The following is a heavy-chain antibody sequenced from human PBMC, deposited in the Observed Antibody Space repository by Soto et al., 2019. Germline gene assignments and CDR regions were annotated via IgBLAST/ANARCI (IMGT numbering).Heavy chain of an antibody. CDR1: GGSIGSSNR. V-gene: IGHV4-4*02. D-gene: IGHD3-16*02. CDR2: IYHSGST. J-gene: IGHJ4*02. Sequence: SETLSLTCAVSGGSIGSSNRWSWVRQPPGKGLEWIGEIYHSGSTNYNPSLKSRVTISVDKSKNQFSLKLSSVTAADTAVYYCARVTFGGVIVFDYWGQGTLVTVSS. CDR3: ARVTFGGVIVFDY.